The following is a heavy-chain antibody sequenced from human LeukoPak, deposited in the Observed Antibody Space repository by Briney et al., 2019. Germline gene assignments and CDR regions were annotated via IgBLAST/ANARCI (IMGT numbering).Heavy chain of an antibody. J-gene: IGHJ6*02. V-gene: IGHV3-23*01. CDR3: AKGSGGPLRITMIVVVPYYGMDV. Sequence: PGGSLRLSCAASGFTFSSYAMSWVRQAPGKGLEWVSAISGSGGSTYYADSVKGRFTISRDNSKNTLYLQMNSLRAEDTAVYYCAKGSGGPLRITMIVVVPYYGMDVWGQGTTVTVSS. CDR1: GFTFSSYA. CDR2: ISGSGGST. D-gene: IGHD3-22*01.